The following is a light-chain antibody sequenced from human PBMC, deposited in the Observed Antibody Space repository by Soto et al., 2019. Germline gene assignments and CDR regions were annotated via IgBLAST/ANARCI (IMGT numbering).Light chain of an antibody. V-gene: IGLV2-8*01. CDR3: SSFAGTNSFV. Sequence: QSVLTQPRSVSGSAGQSVTISCTGTTSDIGAYNYVSWYQQRPGKAPKLIIYEVTRRPSGVPDRIFGSKSYTTASLTVSGLQAEDEADYYCSSFAGTNSFVFGTGTKVTVL. CDR1: TSDIGAYNY. CDR2: EVT. J-gene: IGLJ1*01.